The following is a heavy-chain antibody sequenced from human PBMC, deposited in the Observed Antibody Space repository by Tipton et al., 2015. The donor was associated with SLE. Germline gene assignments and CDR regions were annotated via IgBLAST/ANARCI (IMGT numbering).Heavy chain of an antibody. D-gene: IGHD3-10*01. J-gene: IGHJ5*02. CDR1: GAYIRTGVYY. V-gene: IGHV4-61*02. CDR3: ARHLADYYGPGGKTWFDP. CDR2: IYTTGST. Sequence: LRLSCSVSGAYIRTGVYYWAWIRQPAGKSLEWVGRIYTTGSTNYNPSLKSRVTISVDTSKNQFSLVLNSVTAADTAVYYWARHLADYYGPGGKTWFDPWGQGSLFTVSS.